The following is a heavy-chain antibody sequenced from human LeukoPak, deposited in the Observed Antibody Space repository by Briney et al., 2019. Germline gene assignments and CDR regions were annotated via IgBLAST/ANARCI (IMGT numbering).Heavy chain of an antibody. V-gene: IGHV1-2*02. J-gene: IGHJ4*02. Sequence: ASVKVSCKASGYTFTSYYMHWVRQAPGQGLEWMGIINPNSGGTNYAQKFQGRVTMTRDTSISTAYMELSRLRSDDTAVYYCARDPVTIFGVAATYFDYWGQGTLVTVSS. D-gene: IGHD3-3*01. CDR3: ARDPVTIFGVAATYFDY. CDR2: INPNSGGT. CDR1: GYTFTSYY.